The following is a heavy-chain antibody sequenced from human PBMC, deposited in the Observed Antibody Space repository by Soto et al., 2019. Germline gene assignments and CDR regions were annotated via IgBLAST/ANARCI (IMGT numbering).Heavy chain of an antibody. Sequence: SLRLSCAASGFTFSSYAMSWVRQAPGKGLEWVSAISGSGGSTYYADSVKGRFTISRDNSKNTLYLQMNSLRAEDTAVYYGATDLXAAAGPDAFDIWGQGTMVTVSS. CDR2: ISGSGGST. J-gene: IGHJ3*02. D-gene: IGHD6-13*01. CDR3: ATDLXAAAGPDAFDI. V-gene: IGHV3-23*01. CDR1: GFTFSSYA.